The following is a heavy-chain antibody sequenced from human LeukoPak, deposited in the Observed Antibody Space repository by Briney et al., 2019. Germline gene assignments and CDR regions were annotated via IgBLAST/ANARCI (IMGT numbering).Heavy chain of an antibody. Sequence: SGTLSLTCAVSGGSISSSNWWSWVRQPPGKGLEWIGEIYHSGSTNYNPSLKSRVTISVDKSKNQFSLKLSSVTAADTAVYYCARGSLRYFDWLFFDYWGQGTLVTVSS. CDR1: GGSISSSNW. J-gene: IGHJ4*02. V-gene: IGHV4-4*02. CDR2: IYHSGST. D-gene: IGHD3-9*01. CDR3: ARGSLRYFDWLFFDY.